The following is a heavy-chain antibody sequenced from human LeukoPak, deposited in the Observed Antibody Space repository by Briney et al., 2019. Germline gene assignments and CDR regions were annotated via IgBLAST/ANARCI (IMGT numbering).Heavy chain of an antibody. J-gene: IGHJ4*02. CDR3: ATEIVATIGPPY. CDR2: FDPEDGET. Sequence: ASVKVSCKASGYTFTGYYMHWVRQAPGKGLEWMGGFDPEDGETIYAQKFQGRVTMTEDTSTDTAYMELSSLRSEDTAVYYCATEIVATIGPPYWGQGTLVTVSS. D-gene: IGHD5-12*01. V-gene: IGHV1-24*01. CDR1: GYTFTGYY.